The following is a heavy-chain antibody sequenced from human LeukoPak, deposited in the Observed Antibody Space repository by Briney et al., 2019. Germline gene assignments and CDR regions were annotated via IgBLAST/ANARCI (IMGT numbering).Heavy chain of an antibody. D-gene: IGHD1-26*01. CDR3: AREVGSYSYYYYYMDV. CDR2: ISSSSSYI. CDR1: GFTFSSYS. Sequence: SGGSLRLSCAASGFTFSSYSMNWVRQAPGKGLEWVSSISSSSSYIYYADSVKGRFTISRDNAKNSLYLQMNSLRAEDTAVYYCAREVGSYSYYYYYMDVWGKGTTVTVSS. J-gene: IGHJ6*03. V-gene: IGHV3-21*01.